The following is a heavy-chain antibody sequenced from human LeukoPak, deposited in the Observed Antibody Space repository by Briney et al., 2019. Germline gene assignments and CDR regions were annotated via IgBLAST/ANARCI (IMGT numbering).Heavy chain of an antibody. Sequence: GGSLRLSCAASGFTFSSYAMSWVRQAPGKGLEWVSGISGSGSGGSTYYADSVKGRFTISRDNARNSLYLQMNSLRAEDTAVYYCARDGLAAATLHWCFDLWGRGTLVTVSS. V-gene: IGHV3-23*01. D-gene: IGHD2-15*01. J-gene: IGHJ2*01. CDR2: ISGSGSGGST. CDR3: ARDGLAAATLHWCFDL. CDR1: GFTFSSYA.